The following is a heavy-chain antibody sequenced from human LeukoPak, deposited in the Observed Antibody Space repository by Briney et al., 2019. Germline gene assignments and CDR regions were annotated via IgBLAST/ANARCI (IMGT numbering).Heavy chain of an antibody. V-gene: IGHV1-2*02. D-gene: IGHD2-2*01. J-gene: IGHJ4*02. CDR1: GYTFTGYY. CDR3: ARDREYCSSTSCYPTYYFDY. Sequence: ASVKVSCKASGYTFTGYYMHWVRQAPGQGLEWMGWISLNSGGTNSAQKFQGRVTMTRDTSVSTAYVELSRLRSDDTAVYFCARDREYCSSTSCYPTYYFDYWGQGGLVTVSS. CDR2: ISLNSGGT.